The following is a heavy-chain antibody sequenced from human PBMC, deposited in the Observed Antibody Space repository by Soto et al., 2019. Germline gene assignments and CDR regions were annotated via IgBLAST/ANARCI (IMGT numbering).Heavy chain of an antibody. Sequence: GESLKISCKGSGYSFTSYWIGWVRQMPGKGLEWMGIIYPGDSDTRYSPSFQGQVTISADKSISTAYLRWSSLKASDTAMYYCARPYSSGEYYFDYWGQGTLVTVSS. CDR2: IYPGDSDT. CDR3: ARPYSSGEYYFDY. CDR1: GYSFTSYW. V-gene: IGHV5-51*01. D-gene: IGHD6-19*01. J-gene: IGHJ4*02.